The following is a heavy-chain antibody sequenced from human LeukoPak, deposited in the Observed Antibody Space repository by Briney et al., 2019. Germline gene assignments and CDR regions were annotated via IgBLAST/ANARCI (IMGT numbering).Heavy chain of an antibody. J-gene: IGHJ6*03. V-gene: IGHV3-43*01. D-gene: IGHD2-2*01. CDR2: ISWDGGST. Sequence: GGSLRLSCAASGFTFDDYTMHWVRQAPGKGLEWVSLISWDGGSTYYADSVKGRFTISRDNSKNSLYLQMNSLRTEDTALYYCAKGGGYCSSTSCPLDYMDVWGKGTTVTASS. CDR1: GFTFDDYT. CDR3: AKGGGYCSSTSCPLDYMDV.